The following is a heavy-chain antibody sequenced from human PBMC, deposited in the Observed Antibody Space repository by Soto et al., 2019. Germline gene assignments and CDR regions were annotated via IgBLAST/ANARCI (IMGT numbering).Heavy chain of an antibody. J-gene: IGHJ4*02. CDR3: AREGGYCSGGTCAFDY. V-gene: IGHV1-2*02. CDR2: INPNTGGT. D-gene: IGHD2-15*01. Sequence: QVQLVQSGAEVKKPGASMKVSCKASGYIFTGYHMHWVRQAPGQGLEWMGWINPNTGGTNFAQKFQGRVTTTRDTSISTAYMELSRLRSDDTAVYYCAREGGYCSGGTCAFDYWGQGTLVTVSS. CDR1: GYIFTGYH.